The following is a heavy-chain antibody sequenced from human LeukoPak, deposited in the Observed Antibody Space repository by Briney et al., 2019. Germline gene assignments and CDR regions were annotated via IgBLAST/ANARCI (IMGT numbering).Heavy chain of an antibody. CDR1: GFTFSSYS. J-gene: IGHJ4*02. CDR3: AKIPRSGGSCL. D-gene: IGHD2-15*01. V-gene: IGHV3-21*01. Sequence: GGSLRLSCAASGFTFSSYSMNWVRQAPGKGLEWVSSISSSSYIYYADSVKGRFTISRDNAKNSLYLQMNSLRAEDTAVYYCAKIPRSGGSCLWGQGTLVTVSS. CDR2: ISSSSYI.